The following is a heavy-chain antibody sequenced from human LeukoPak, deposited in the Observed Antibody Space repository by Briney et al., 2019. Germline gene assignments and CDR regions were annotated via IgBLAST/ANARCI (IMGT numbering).Heavy chain of an antibody. CDR3: ARDKRYSYGSDY. Sequence: SVKVSCKASGGTFSSYAISWVRQAPGQGLEWMGGIIPIFGTANYAQKFQGRVTITADESTSTAYMELSSLRSEDTAVYYCARDKRYSYGSDYWGQGTLVTVSS. CDR2: IIPIFGTA. V-gene: IGHV1-69*13. J-gene: IGHJ4*02. CDR1: GGTFSSYA. D-gene: IGHD5-18*01.